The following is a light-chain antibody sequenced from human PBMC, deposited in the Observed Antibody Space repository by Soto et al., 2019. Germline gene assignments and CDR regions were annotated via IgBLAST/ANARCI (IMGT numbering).Light chain of an antibody. CDR1: SGDVGSYNF. Sequence: QSALTQPASVSGSPGQSITISCTGTSGDVGSYNFVSWFQQHPGKVPKLIIYEGTERPSGVSNRFSASKSGNMASLTISWLQPEDEADYYCCSYAGPSTIFGGGTKVTVL. V-gene: IGLV2-23*01. CDR3: CSYAGPSTI. J-gene: IGLJ2*01. CDR2: EGT.